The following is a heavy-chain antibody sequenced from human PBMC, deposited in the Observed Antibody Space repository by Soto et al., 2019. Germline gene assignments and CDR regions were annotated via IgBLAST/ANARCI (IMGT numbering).Heavy chain of an antibody. CDR1: GYTFPSYW. CDR3: ARSDYGGNLYYFDY. Sequence: GESLKISCKGSGYTFPSYWFAWVRQMPGKGLEWMGIIYPGDSDTRYSPSFQGQVTISVDKSISTAYLQWNSLKASDTAMYYCARSDYGGNLYYFDYWDQGTLVTVSS. D-gene: IGHD4-17*01. V-gene: IGHV5-51*01. CDR2: IYPGDSDT. J-gene: IGHJ4*02.